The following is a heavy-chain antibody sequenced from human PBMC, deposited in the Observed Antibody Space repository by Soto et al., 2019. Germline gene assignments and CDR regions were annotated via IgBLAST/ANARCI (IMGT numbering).Heavy chain of an antibody. CDR1: GYTFTSYY. D-gene: IGHD3-10*01. CDR3: ASDPGTMVRGIPFDY. J-gene: IGHJ4*02. Sequence: QVQLVQSGAEVKKPGASVKVSCKASGYTFTSYYMHWVRQAPGQGLEWMGIINPSGGSTSYAQKFQGRDTMTRDTSTSTAYLELSSLRSEDTAVYCCASDPGTMVRGIPFDYWGQGTLVTVSS. CDR2: INPSGGST. V-gene: IGHV1-46*03.